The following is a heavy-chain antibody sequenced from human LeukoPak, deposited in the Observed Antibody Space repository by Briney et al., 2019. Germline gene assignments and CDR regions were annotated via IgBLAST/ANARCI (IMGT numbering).Heavy chain of an antibody. D-gene: IGHD3-10*02. CDR2: IRYSETET. J-gene: IGHJ4*02. Sequence: PGGSLRLSCAMSRFIFTSYDMHWFRQAPGKGLEWVAFIRYSETETYYADSVRGRFTISRDNSKDTLYLQMNSLRAEDTAVYYCAKTPPRYYVKGSYPDYWGQGTLVIVSS. V-gene: IGHV3-30*02. CDR3: AKTPPRYYVKGSYPDY. CDR1: RFIFTSYD.